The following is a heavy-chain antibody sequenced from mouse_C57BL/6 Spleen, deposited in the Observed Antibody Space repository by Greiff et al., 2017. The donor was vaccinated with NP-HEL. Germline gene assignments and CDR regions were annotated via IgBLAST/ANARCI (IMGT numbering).Heavy chain of an antibody. CDR1: GFTFSDYY. D-gene: IGHD4-1*01. CDR3: ARQNWVSYWYFDV. CDR2: ISNGGGST. Sequence: DVMLVESGGGLVQPGGSLKLSCAASGFTFSDYYMYWVRQTPEKRLEWVAYISNGGGSTYYPDTVKGRFTISRDNAKNTLYLQMSRLKSEDTAMYYCARQNWVSYWYFDVWGTGTTVTVSS. J-gene: IGHJ1*03. V-gene: IGHV5-12*01.